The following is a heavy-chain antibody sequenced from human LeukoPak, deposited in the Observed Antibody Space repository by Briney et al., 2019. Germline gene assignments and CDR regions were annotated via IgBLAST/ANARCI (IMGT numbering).Heavy chain of an antibody. J-gene: IGHJ3*02. CDR3: AKAKGTAMVTGAFDI. CDR2: ISWNSGSI. D-gene: IGHD5-18*01. V-gene: IGHV3-9*03. CDR1: GFTFDDYA. Sequence: GGSLRLSCAASGFTFDDYAMHWVRQAPGKGLEWVSGISWNSGSIGYADSVKGRFTTSRDNAKNSLYLQMNSLRAEDMALYYCAKAKGTAMVTGAFDIWGQGTMVTVSS.